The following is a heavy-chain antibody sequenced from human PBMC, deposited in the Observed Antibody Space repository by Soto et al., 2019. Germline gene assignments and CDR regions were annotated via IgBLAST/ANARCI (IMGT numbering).Heavy chain of an antibody. Sequence: PGGSLRLSCTASGFSFNTYGVHWVRQAPGKGLEWGALISSEATTKIYGDSVKGRFTISRDNPKNALYLQMNSMLPEDTAVYYCAANSGKYGTHFDSGGLGTLVTVS. D-gene: IGHD1-1*01. J-gene: IGHJ4*02. CDR1: GFSFNTYG. V-gene: IGHV3-30*03. CDR2: ISSEATTK. CDR3: AANSGKYGTHFDS.